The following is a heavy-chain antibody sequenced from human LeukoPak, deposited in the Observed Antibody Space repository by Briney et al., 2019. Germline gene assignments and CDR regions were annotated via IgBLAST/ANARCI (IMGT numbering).Heavy chain of an antibody. CDR2: INPNSGGT. Sequence: ASVKVSCKASGYTFTGYYMHWVRQAPGQGLEWMGWINPNSGGTNYAQKFQGRVTMTRDTSISTAYMELSRLRSDDTAVYYCARVVRGAAAGNNWFDPWGQGTLVTISS. CDR3: ARVVRGAAAGNNWFDP. V-gene: IGHV1-2*02. CDR1: GYTFTGYY. D-gene: IGHD6-13*01. J-gene: IGHJ5*02.